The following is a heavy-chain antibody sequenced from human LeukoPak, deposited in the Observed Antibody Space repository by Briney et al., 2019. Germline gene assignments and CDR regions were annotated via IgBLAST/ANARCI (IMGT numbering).Heavy chain of an antibody. J-gene: IGHJ6*03. Sequence: SETLSLTCAVYGGSFSGYYWSWIRQPPGKGLEWIGEINHIGNTNYDPSLRSRVTISVDTSKSQFSLTLTSATAADTAVYFCARLGSVGYYNYQYMDIWGNGSTVTVSS. D-gene: IGHD6-13*01. CDR3: ARLGSVGYYNYQYMDI. V-gene: IGHV4-34*01. CDR2: INHIGNT. CDR1: GGSFSGYY.